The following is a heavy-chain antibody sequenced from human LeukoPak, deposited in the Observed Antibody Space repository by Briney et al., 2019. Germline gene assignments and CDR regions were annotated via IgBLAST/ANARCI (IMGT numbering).Heavy chain of an antibody. CDR1: GYTFTSYY. CDR2: INPSGGST. J-gene: IGHJ1*01. D-gene: IGHD3-10*02. V-gene: IGHV1-46*01. CDR3: ARGVFGELEKLMFQH. Sequence: ASGKVSCKASGYTFTSYYIHWVRQAPGQGLEWMGIINPSGGSTSYPQKFQDRVTMTRDTSTSTVYMELCSLKSDDTAIYYCARGVFGELEKLMFQHWGQGTLVTVSS.